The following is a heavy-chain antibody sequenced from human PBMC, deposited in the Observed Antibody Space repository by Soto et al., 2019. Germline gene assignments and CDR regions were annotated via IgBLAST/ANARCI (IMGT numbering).Heavy chain of an antibody. J-gene: IGHJ4*02. CDR1: GFTFSSYS. CDR3: ARDRQQLTTYYFDY. Sequence: GGSLRLSCAASGFTFSSYSMNWVRQAPGKGLEWVSSISSSSSYIYYADSVKGRFTISRDNAKNSLYLQMNSLRDEDTAVYYCARDRQQLTTYYFDYWGQGTLVTVSS. CDR2: ISSSSSYI. V-gene: IGHV3-21*01. D-gene: IGHD6-13*01.